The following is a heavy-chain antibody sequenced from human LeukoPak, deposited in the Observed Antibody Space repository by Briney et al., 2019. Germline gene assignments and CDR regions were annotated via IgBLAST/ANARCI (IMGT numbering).Heavy chain of an antibody. J-gene: IGHJ4*02. CDR1: GYTFTGYY. Sequence: GASVKVSCKASGYTFTGYYMHWVRQAPGQGLEWMGWINPNSGGTNYAQKFQGRVTMTRDTSISTAYMELSRLRSDDTAVYYCARETGYSSYSFDYWGQGTLVTVSS. V-gene: IGHV1-2*02. CDR2: INPNSGGT. D-gene: IGHD6-19*01. CDR3: ARETGYSSYSFDY.